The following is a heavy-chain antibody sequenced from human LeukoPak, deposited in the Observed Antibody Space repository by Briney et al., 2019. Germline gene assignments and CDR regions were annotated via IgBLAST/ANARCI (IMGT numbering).Heavy chain of an antibody. CDR3: ARCPAWYEDYYYGMDV. Sequence: SVKVSCKASGGTFSSYAISWVRQAPGQGLEWMGGIIPIFGTANYAQKFQGRVTITADESMSTAYMELSSLRSEDTAVYYCARCPAWYEDYYYGMDVWGQGTTVTVSS. CDR2: IIPIFGTA. V-gene: IGHV1-69*13. J-gene: IGHJ6*02. CDR1: GGTFSSYA. D-gene: IGHD6-13*01.